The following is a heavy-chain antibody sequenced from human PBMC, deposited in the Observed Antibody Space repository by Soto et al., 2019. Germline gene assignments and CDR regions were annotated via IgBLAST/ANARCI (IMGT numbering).Heavy chain of an antibody. CDR1: GHTFTSNA. Sequence: QVQLVQSGTEVKKPGASVKVSCKASGHTFTSNAITWVRQAPGQGLEWMGWITAYKGNPNYARKFQGRVTMTRDTSTSTAYMELRSLTSDDTAVYYCARGVTLSYQGGYYFDFWGQGTLVTVSS. D-gene: IGHD1-26*01. CDR2: ITAYKGNP. J-gene: IGHJ4*02. V-gene: IGHV1-18*04. CDR3: ARGVTLSYQGGYYFDF.